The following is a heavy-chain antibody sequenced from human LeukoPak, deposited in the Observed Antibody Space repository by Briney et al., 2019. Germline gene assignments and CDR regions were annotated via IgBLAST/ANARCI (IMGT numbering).Heavy chain of an antibody. CDR3: ARKGGSYYYYYYMDV. D-gene: IGHD3-10*01. CDR1: GYTFTGYY. J-gene: IGHJ6*03. Sequence: ASVKVSCKASGYTFTGYYMHWVRQAPGQGLEWMGWMNPNSGDRGYAQKFQGRVTITRNTSISTAYMELSSLRSEDTAVYYCARKGGSYYYYYYMDVWGKGTTVTISS. V-gene: IGHV1-8*03. CDR2: MNPNSGDR.